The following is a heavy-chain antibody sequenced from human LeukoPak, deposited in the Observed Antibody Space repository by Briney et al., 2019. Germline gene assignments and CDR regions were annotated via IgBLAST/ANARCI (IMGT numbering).Heavy chain of an antibody. D-gene: IGHD3-16*01. CDR1: GFTFSGSA. CDR3: TRGDYWFDP. Sequence: GGSLRLSCAASGFTFSGSAMPWVRQASGKGLEWVGRIRSKANSYATAYAASVKGRFTISRDDSKNTAYLQTNSLKTEDTAVYYCTRGDYWFDPWGQGTLVTVSS. J-gene: IGHJ5*02. V-gene: IGHV3-73*01. CDR2: IRSKANSYAT.